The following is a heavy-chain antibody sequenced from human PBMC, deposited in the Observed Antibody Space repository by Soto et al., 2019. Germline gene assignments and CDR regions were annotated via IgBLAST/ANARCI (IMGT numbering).Heavy chain of an antibody. J-gene: IGHJ4*02. CDR1: GGSISSGDYY. D-gene: IGHD2-21*02. CDR2: IYYSGST. V-gene: IGHV4-30-4*01. CDR3: ARDTVVTQNYIDY. Sequence: SETLSLTCTVSGGSISSGDYYWSWIRQPPGKGLEWIGYIYYSGSTYYNPSLKSRVTISVDTSKNQFSLKLSSVTAADTAVYYCARDTVVTQNYIDYRGQGTRVTVAS.